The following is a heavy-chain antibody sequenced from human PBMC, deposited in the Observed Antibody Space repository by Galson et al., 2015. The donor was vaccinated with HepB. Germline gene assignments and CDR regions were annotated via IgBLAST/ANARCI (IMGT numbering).Heavy chain of an antibody. Sequence: CKASGYTFTSYGISWVRQAPGQGLEWMGWISAYNGNTNYAQKLQGRVTMTTDTSTSTAYMELRSLRSDDTAVYYCARETGNWGTNWFDPWGQGTLVTVSS. CDR3: ARETGNWGTNWFDP. D-gene: IGHD1-1*01. CDR1: GYTFTSYG. J-gene: IGHJ5*02. V-gene: IGHV1-18*04. CDR2: ISAYNGNT.